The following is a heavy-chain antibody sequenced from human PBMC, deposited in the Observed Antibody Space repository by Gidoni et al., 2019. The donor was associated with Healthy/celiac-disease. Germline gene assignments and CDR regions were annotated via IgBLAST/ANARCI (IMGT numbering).Heavy chain of an antibody. Sequence: QVQLQESGPGLVKPSETLSLTCTFSGGSVSIGSYYWSWIRQPPGKGLEWIGYIYYSGSTNYNPSLKSRVTISVDTSKNQFSLKLSSVTAADTAVYYCARDRMGIAAAGPHDAFDIWGQGTMVTVSS. CDR1: GGSVSIGSYY. V-gene: IGHV4-61*01. CDR3: ARDRMGIAAAGPHDAFDI. CDR2: IYYSGST. J-gene: IGHJ3*02. D-gene: IGHD6-13*01.